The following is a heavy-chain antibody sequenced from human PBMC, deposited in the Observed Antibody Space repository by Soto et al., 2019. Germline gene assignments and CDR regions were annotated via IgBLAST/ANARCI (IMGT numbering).Heavy chain of an antibody. V-gene: IGHV3-23*01. CDR2: ISGSGGST. D-gene: IGHD2-2*03. CDR3: AKDGYCSSSSCYWAA. J-gene: IGHJ4*02. CDR1: GFTFSSYA. Sequence: GGSLRLSCAASGFTFSSYAMSWVRQAPGKGLEWVSAISGSGGSTYYADSVKGRFTISRDNSENTLYLQMNGLRAEDTAVYYCAKDGYCSSSSCYWAAWGQGTLVTVSS.